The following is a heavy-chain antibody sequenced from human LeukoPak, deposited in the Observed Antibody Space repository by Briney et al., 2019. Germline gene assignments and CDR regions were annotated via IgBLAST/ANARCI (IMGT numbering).Heavy chain of an antibody. CDR1: GYTFTGYY. Sequence: ASVKVSCKASGYTFTGYYMHWVRQAPGQGLEWMGWINPNSGDTNYGQKFQGRVTMTRDTSISTAYMELSRLRSDDTAVYYCAREGLGGYSYGTFDYWGQGTLVTVSS. J-gene: IGHJ4*02. V-gene: IGHV1-2*02. CDR3: AREGLGGYSYGTFDY. CDR2: INPNSGDT. D-gene: IGHD5-18*01.